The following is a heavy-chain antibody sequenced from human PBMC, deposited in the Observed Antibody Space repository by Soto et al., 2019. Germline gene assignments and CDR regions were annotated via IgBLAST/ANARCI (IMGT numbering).Heavy chain of an antibody. J-gene: IGHJ6*03. CDR2: ISYDGSNK. V-gene: IGHV3-30*18. CDR3: AKVLDLYYYYYMDV. CDR1: GFTFSSYG. Sequence: GGSLRLSCAASGFTFSSYGMHWVRQAPGKGLEWVAVISYDGSNKYYADSVKGRFTISRDNSKNTLHLQMNSLRAEDTAVYYCAKVLDLYYYYYMDVWGKGTTVTVSS.